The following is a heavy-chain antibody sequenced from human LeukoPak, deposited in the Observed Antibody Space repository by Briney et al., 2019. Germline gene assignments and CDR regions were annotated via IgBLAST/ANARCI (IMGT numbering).Heavy chain of an antibody. CDR1: GFNFASHE. D-gene: IGHD5-12*01. CDR2: IETDGDEK. V-gene: IGHV3-7*01. Sequence: PGGSLRLSCVVSGFNFASHEISWVRQAPGMGLEWVANIETDGDEKNYVDSVKGRFTISRDNARNSLYLQMSSLRVEDTAVYYCARDIPSGFYTPDYWGRGTLVTVSS. J-gene: IGHJ4*02. CDR3: ARDIPSGFYTPDY.